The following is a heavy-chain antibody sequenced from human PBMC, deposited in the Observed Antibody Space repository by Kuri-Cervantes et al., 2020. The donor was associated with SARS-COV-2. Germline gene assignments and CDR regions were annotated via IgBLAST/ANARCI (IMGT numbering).Heavy chain of an antibody. V-gene: IGHV4-34*01. J-gene: IGHJ3*02. CDR3: ARISPPKDAFDI. Sequence: GSLRLSCAVYGGSFSGYYWSWIRQPPGKGLEWIGEINHSGSTNYNPSLKSRVTISVDTSKNQFSLKLSSVTAADTAVYYCARISPPKDAFDIWGQGTMVTVSS. D-gene: IGHD3-16*02. CDR1: GGSFSGYY. CDR2: INHSGST.